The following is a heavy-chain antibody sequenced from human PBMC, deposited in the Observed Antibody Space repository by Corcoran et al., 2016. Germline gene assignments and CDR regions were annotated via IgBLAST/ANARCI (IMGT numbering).Heavy chain of an antibody. J-gene: IGHJ4*02. D-gene: IGHD3-16*01. CDR1: GYSFTSYW. Sequence: EVQLVQSGAEVKKPGESLKISCKGSGYSFTSYWIGWVRQMPGKGLEWMGIIYPGDSDTRYSPSFQGQVTISADKSISTAYPQWRSLQASDTARYYCSGLIYGLRVWVGEYYFDYWGQGTLVTVSS. CDR3: SGLIYGLRVWVGEYYFDY. CDR2: IYPGDSDT. V-gene: IGHV5-51*01.